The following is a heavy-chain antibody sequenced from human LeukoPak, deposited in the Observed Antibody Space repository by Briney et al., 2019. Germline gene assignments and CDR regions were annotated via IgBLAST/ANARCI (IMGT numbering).Heavy chain of an antibody. CDR1: GGSISSGGYS. CDR3: ARDSLYGEGAGY. Sequence: SETLSLTCAVSGGSISSGGYSWSWIRQPPGKGLEWIRYIYHSGSTYYNPSLKSRVTISVDRSKNQFSLKLSSVTAADTAVYYCARDSLYGEGAGYWGQGTLVTVSS. CDR2: IYHSGST. J-gene: IGHJ4*02. D-gene: IGHD4-17*01. V-gene: IGHV4-30-2*01.